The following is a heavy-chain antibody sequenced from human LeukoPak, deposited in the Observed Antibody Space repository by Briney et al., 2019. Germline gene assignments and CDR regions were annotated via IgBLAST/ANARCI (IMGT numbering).Heavy chain of an antibody. Sequence: PSETLSLTCTVSGGSISSYYWSWIRQPPGKGLEWIGYIYYSGSTNYNPSLKSRVTISVDTSKNQFSLKLSSVTAADTAVYYCARLRGYNPNYYYYGMDVWGQGTTVTVSS. CDR3: ARLRGYNPNYYYYGMDV. J-gene: IGHJ6*02. V-gene: IGHV4-59*08. D-gene: IGHD5-24*01. CDR1: GGSISSYY. CDR2: IYYSGST.